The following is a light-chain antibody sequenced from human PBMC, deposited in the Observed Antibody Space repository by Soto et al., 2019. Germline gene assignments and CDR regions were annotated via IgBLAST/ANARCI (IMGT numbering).Light chain of an antibody. V-gene: IGLV3-1*01. CDR3: QAWDSSTRVV. CDR1: KLGDKY. Sequence: SYELTQPPSVSVSPGQTASITCSGDKLGDKYACWYQQKPGQSPVLVIYQDSKRPSGIPERLSGSNSGNTATLPISGTQAMDEADYYCQAWDSSTRVVFGGVTQLTVL. J-gene: IGLJ2*01. CDR2: QDS.